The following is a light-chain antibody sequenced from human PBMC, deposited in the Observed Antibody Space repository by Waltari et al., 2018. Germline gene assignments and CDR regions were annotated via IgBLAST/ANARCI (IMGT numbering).Light chain of an antibody. J-gene: IGLJ1*01. Sequence: TQSPLSLPVTLGQSITISCTGTSSDVGTYNRVSWYQQHPGKDPKLMIYEVTKRPSGVSNRFSGSKSGNTASLTISGLQAEDETYYYCCSYTGSSTYYVFGTGTKVTVL. CDR1: SSDVGTYNR. CDR2: EVT. CDR3: CSYTGSSTYYV. V-gene: IGLV2-23*02.